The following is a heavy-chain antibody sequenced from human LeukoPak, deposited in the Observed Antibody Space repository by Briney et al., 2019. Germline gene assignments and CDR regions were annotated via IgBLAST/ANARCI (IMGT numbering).Heavy chain of an antibody. D-gene: IGHD3-10*01. CDR1: GGSFSGYY. CDR2: INHSGST. J-gene: IGHJ5*02. CDR3: AIWFGERFDP. Sequence: SETLSLTCAVYGGSFSGYYWSWIRQPPGKGLEWIGEINHSGSTNYNPSLKSRVTISVDTFKNQFSLELSSVTAADTAGYYCAIWFGERFDPWGQGTPVTVSS. V-gene: IGHV4-34*01.